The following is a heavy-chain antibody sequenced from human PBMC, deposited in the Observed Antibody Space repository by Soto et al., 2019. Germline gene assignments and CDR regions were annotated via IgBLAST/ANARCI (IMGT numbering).Heavy chain of an antibody. CDR1: GGSISSSSYY. D-gene: IGHD6-13*01. CDR3: ARLRAAAGTRWFDP. V-gene: IGHV4-39*01. Sequence: SETLSLTCTVSGGSISSSSYYWGWIRQPPGEGLEWIGSIYYSGSTYYNPSLKSRVTISVDTSKNQFSLKLSSVTAADTAVYYCARLRAAAGTRWFDPWGQGTLVTVSS. CDR2: IYYSGST. J-gene: IGHJ5*02.